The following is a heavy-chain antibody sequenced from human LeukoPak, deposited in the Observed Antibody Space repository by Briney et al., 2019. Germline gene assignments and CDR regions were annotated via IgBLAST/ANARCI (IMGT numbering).Heavy chain of an antibody. CDR3: AKDRTVRTRGWFDP. D-gene: IGHD3-10*01. J-gene: IGHJ5*02. CDR1: GITFSTYW. CDR2: INSDGSTT. V-gene: IGHV3-74*01. Sequence: PGGSLRLSCAASGITFSTYWMHWVRQAPGKGLVWVSRINSDGSTTSYVDSVEGRFTISRDNAKNTLYLQMNSLRAEDTAVYYCAKDRTVRTRGWFDPWGQGTLVTVSS.